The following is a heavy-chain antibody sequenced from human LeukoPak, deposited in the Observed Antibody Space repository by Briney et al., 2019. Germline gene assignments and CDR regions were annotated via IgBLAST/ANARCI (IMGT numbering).Heavy chain of an antibody. Sequence: ASVKVSCKASGGTFSSYAISWVRQAPGQGLEWMRGIIPIFGTANYAQKFQGRVTITADESTSTAYMELSSLRSEDTAVYYCARSITIFGSTIDYWGQGTLVTVSS. V-gene: IGHV1-69*13. CDR1: GGTFSSYA. CDR2: IIPIFGTA. J-gene: IGHJ4*02. D-gene: IGHD3-3*01. CDR3: ARSITIFGSTIDY.